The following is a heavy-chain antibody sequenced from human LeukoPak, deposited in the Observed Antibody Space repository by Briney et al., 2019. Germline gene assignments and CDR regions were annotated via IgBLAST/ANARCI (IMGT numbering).Heavy chain of an antibody. J-gene: IGHJ6*02. D-gene: IGHD3-10*01. CDR3: ARAPGGMDV. CDR2: INPNSGGT. V-gene: IGHV1-2*02. CDR1: GYTFTVYY. Sequence: APVKVSCKASGYTFTVYYLHWVRQAPGQGLEWMGWINPNSGGTNYAQNFQGRVTMTRDTSISTAYMELRSLRSDDTAVYYCARAPGGMDVWGQGTTVTVSS.